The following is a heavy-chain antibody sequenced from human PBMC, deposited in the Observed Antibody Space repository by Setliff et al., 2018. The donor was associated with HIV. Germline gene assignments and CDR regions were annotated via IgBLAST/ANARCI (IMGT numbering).Heavy chain of an antibody. J-gene: IGHJ5*02. CDR1: GGSFNRDA. CDR2: IIPVTHGVT. Sequence: GASVKVSCKTSGGSFNRDAITWVRQAPGQGLEWVGGIIPVTHGVTTFAQKFQARVAITADESTGTVYMEMRGLRSDDSAIYYCARVEEEIYDSGSYNHWFAPWGQGTLVTVSS. V-gene: IGHV1-69*10. D-gene: IGHD3-10*01. CDR3: ARVEEEIYDSGSYNHWFAP.